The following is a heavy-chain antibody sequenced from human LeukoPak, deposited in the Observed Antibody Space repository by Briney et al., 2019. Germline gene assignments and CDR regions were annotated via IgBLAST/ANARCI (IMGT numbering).Heavy chain of an antibody. CDR3: AKLPGRAADY. CDR1: GFTFSSYV. CDR2: VSDSGGGT. J-gene: IGHJ4*02. Sequence: GGSLRLSCAASGFTFSSYVMNWVRQAPGKGLEWVSGVSDSGGGTYYADSVKGRFTISRDNSKNTLYLQMNSLRAEDTAVYYCAKLPGRAADYWGQGTLVTVSS. V-gene: IGHV3-23*01.